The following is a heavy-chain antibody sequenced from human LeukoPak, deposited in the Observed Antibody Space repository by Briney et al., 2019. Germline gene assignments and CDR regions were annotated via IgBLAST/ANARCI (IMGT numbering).Heavy chain of an antibody. V-gene: IGHV3-48*01. Sequence: PGGSLGLSCAASGFTFSSYSMNWVRQAPGKGLEWVSYISSSSSTIYYADSVKGRFTVSRDNAKNSLYLQMNSLRAEDTAVYYCARGISSDYWGQGTLVTVSS. J-gene: IGHJ4*02. D-gene: IGHD6-6*01. CDR1: GFTFSSYS. CDR2: ISSSSSTI. CDR3: ARGISSDY.